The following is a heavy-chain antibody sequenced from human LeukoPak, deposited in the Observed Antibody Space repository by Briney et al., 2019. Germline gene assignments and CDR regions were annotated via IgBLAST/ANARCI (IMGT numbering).Heavy chain of an antibody. Sequence: GGSLRLSCAASGFTFSSYGMSWVRQAPGKGLEWVSTIVSSGSSTYYADSVKGRFTISRDNSKNTLYLQMNSLRTQDTAIYYCATIPVAGPIDHWGQGTLVTVSS. CDR2: IVSSGSST. V-gene: IGHV3-23*01. J-gene: IGHJ4*02. CDR3: ATIPVAGPIDH. D-gene: IGHD6-19*01. CDR1: GFTFSSYG.